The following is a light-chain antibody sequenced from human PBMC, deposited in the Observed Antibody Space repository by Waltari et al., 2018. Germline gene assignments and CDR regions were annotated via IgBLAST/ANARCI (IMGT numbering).Light chain of an antibody. CDR1: PTISIY. CDR3: QQSFSAPGVT. CDR2: AAS. J-gene: IGKJ4*01. Sequence: DIQPTQSQSSLSASVGDRVTITCPASPTISIYLNWYQQKPGTAPKLLSYAASTLQSGVPSRFSGSGSGTEFTLTISSLQPEDFATYYCQQSFSAPGVTFGGGTKVEIK. V-gene: IGKV1-39*01.